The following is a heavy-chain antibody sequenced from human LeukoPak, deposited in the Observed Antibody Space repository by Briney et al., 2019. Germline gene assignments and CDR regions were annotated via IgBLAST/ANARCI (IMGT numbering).Heavy chain of an antibody. CDR3: AFDYYDSSGYYRFDY. D-gene: IGHD3-22*01. Sequence: FQGRVTMTRDTSNSTAYMELSSLRSEDTAVYYCAFDYYDSSGYYRFDYWGQGTLVTVSS. J-gene: IGHJ4*02. V-gene: IGHV1-2*02.